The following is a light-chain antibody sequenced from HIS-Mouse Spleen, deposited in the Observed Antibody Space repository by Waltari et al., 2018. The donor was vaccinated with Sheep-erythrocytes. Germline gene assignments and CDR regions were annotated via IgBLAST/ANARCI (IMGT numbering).Light chain of an antibody. CDR1: QGISSY. J-gene: IGKJ2*01. Sequence: DIPLTQSPSFLSASVGYRVTITCRASQGISSYLAWYQQKPGKAPKLLIYAASTLQGGVPSRFSGSGSGTEFTLTISSLQPEDFATYYCQQLNSYPHTFGQGTKLEIK. V-gene: IGKV1-9*01. CDR3: QQLNSYPHT. CDR2: AAS.